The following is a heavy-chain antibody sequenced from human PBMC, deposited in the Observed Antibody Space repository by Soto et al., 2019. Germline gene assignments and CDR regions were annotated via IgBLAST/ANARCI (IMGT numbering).Heavy chain of an antibody. V-gene: IGHV4-61*01. CDR3: ARGLSAPAATFWFDP. Sequence: SETLTLTCTVSGGSVSSGSYYWSWIRQPPGKGLEWIGYIYYSGSTNYNPSLKSRVTISVDTSKNQFSLKLSSVTAADTAVYYLARGLSAPAATFWFDPWGQGTLVTVSS. CDR2: IYYSGST. D-gene: IGHD2-15*01. J-gene: IGHJ5*02. CDR1: GGSVSSGSYY.